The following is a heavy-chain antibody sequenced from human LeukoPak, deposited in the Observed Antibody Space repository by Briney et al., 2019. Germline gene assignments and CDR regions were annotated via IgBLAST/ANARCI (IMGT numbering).Heavy chain of an antibody. CDR3: ARVEGFIDY. D-gene: IGHD3-16*02. CDR2: INSDGSST. CDR1: GFTFSSYW. J-gene: IGHJ4*02. Sequence: PGGSLRLSCAASGFTFSSYWMHWVCQAPGKGLVWVSRINSDGSSTSYADSVKGRFTISRDNAKNSLYLQMISLRAEDTALYYCARVEGFIDYWGQGTLVTVSS. V-gene: IGHV3-74*01.